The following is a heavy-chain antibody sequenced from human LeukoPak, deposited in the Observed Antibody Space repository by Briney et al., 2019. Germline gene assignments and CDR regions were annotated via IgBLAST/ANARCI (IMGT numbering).Heavy chain of an antibody. CDR1: GFKFDDHG. CDR2: LNWNGGRT. V-gene: IGHV3-20*04. J-gene: IGHJ3*02. D-gene: IGHD2-15*01. CDR3: AKDSSFVGLDI. Sequence: GGSLRLFCAASGFKFDDHGMSWVRQGPGEGLEWVSGLNWNGGRTGYADSVKGRFTISRDNAKNSLYLQMNSLRAEDTAFYYCAKDSSFVGLDICGQGTMVIVSS.